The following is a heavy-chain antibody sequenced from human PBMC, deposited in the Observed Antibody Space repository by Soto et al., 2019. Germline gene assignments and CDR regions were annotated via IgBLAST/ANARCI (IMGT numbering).Heavy chain of an antibody. Sequence: QVQLVQSGAEVKKPGASVKVSCKASGYTFTSYDINWVRQATGQGLELMGWMNPNSGNTGYAQKFQGRVTMTRNTSISTAYMELSSLRSEDTAVYYCATGITMIVVAYDAFDIWGQGTMVTVSS. D-gene: IGHD3-22*01. V-gene: IGHV1-8*01. J-gene: IGHJ3*02. CDR2: MNPNSGNT. CDR3: ATGITMIVVAYDAFDI. CDR1: GYTFTSYD.